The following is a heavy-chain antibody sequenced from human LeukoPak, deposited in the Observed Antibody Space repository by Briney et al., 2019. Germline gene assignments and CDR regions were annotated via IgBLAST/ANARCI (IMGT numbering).Heavy chain of an antibody. J-gene: IGHJ3*02. D-gene: IGHD2-15*01. V-gene: IGHV4-4*07. CDR1: GGSISSYY. Sequence: KSSETLSLTCTVSGGSISSYYWSWIRQPAGKGLEWIGRIYTSGSTNYNPSLKSRVTISVDTSKNQFSLKLSSVTAADTAVYYCARPIRKRYCSGGSCYRRDAFDIWGQGTMVTVSS. CDR3: ARPIRKRYCSGGSCYRRDAFDI. CDR2: IYTSGST.